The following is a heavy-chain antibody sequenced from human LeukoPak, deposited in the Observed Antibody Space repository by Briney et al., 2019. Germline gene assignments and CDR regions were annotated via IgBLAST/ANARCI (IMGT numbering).Heavy chain of an antibody. D-gene: IGHD4-11*01. CDR2: FDPENDER. CDR1: GHTLSELT. CDR3: ATEMTSVVPDY. J-gene: IGHJ4*02. V-gene: IGHV1-24*01. Sequence: PEALVKVSCKVSGHTLSELTMHWVRQAPGKGLEWMGGFDPENDERIYARKFRGGLTMTEDTSTDTAYMELSSLRSEDTAVYFCATEMTSVVPDYWGQGTLVTVSS.